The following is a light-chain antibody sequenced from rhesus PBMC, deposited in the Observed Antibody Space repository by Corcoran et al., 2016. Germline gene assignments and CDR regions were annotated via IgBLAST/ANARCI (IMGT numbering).Light chain of an antibody. CDR1: SSDIGGYNG. J-gene: IGLJ1*01. Sequence: QSALTQPPSVSKSLGQSVTISCPGTSSDIGGYNGVSWYQQPPGPAPRLLIYEVSKRPSGVSDRFSGSKSGNTASLTISGLQAEDEADYDGGSYRSGSTFIVGDGTRLTVL. CDR3: GSYRSGSTFI. V-gene: IGLV2-38*01. CDR2: EVS.